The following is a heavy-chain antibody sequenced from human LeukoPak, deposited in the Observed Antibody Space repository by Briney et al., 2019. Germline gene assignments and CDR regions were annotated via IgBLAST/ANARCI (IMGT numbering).Heavy chain of an antibody. Sequence: ASVKVSCKASGYTFTSYDISWVRQAPGQGLEWMGWISAYNGNTNYAQNFQGRLTMTADTSTSTAYMELRGLRSDDTAVYYCARDLMYYYDSVSYHFDYWGQGTLVTVSS. CDR2: ISAYNGNT. J-gene: IGHJ4*02. CDR3: ARDLMYYYDSVSYHFDY. CDR1: GYTFTSYD. V-gene: IGHV1-18*01. D-gene: IGHD3-22*01.